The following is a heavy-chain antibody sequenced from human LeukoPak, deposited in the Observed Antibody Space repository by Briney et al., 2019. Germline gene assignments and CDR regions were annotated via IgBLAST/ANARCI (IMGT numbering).Heavy chain of an antibody. J-gene: IGHJ4*02. CDR2: TSDSGGST. CDR3: AKDDAQYSSGWYYFDY. Sequence: PGGSLRLSCAASGFTFSSYAMSWVRQAPGKGLEWVSATSDSGGSTYYADSVKGRFTISRDNSRNTLFLQMKSLRADGTAVYYCAKDDAQYSSGWYYFDYWGQGTLVTVSS. V-gene: IGHV3-23*01. D-gene: IGHD6-19*01. CDR1: GFTFSSYA.